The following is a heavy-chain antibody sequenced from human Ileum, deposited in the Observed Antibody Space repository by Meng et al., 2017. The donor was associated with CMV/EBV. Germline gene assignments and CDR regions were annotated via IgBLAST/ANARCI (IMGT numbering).Heavy chain of an antibody. CDR1: GGSFSGYY. V-gene: IGHV4-34*01. J-gene: IGHJ4*02. CDR2: INHSGST. CDR3: ARGVAGGPFDY. Sequence: KRGGAVLLKRSGTLSLTCAVYGGSFSGYYWVWIRQPPGKGLEWIGEINHSGSTNYNPSLKSRVTISVDTSKNQFSLKLSSVTAADTAVYYCARGVAGGPFDYWGQGTLVTVSS. D-gene: IGHD2-15*01.